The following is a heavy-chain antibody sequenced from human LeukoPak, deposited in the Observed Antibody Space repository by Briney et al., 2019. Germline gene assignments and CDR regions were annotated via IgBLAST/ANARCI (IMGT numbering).Heavy chain of an antibody. Sequence: YPSETLSLTCTVSGGSISSYYWSWIRQPPGEGLEWIGEISHSGSTNYNPSLKSRVTISVDKSKNQFSLKLSSVTAADTAVYYCARGGGYYDSSGYYYIVGAFDIWGQGTMVTVSS. CDR1: GGSISSYY. V-gene: IGHV4-59*12. CDR2: ISHSGST. D-gene: IGHD3-22*01. CDR3: ARGGGYYDSSGYYYIVGAFDI. J-gene: IGHJ3*02.